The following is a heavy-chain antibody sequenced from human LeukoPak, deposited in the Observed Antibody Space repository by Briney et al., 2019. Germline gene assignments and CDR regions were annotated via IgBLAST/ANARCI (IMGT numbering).Heavy chain of an antibody. J-gene: IGHJ3*02. Sequence: GGSLRLSCVASGFTFSSYAMGWVRQAPGKRPERVSSLTDSGGTTYYVDSVKGRFTISRHNSKNTLYLHMNSLRAEDTAMYYCAKKRDAFDIWGQGTVVAVSS. CDR1: GFTFSSYA. V-gene: IGHV3-23*01. CDR3: AKKRDAFDI. CDR2: LTDSGGTT. D-gene: IGHD5-24*01.